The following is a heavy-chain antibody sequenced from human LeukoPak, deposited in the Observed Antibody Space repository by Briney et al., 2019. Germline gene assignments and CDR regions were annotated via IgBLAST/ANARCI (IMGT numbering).Heavy chain of an antibody. D-gene: IGHD4-17*01. J-gene: IGHJ3*02. CDR1: GYTFTSYG. CDR2: ISAYNGNT. V-gene: IGHV1-18*01. CDR3: ARNDYGGHDAFDI. Sequence: ASVKVSCKASGYTFTSYGISWVRQAPGQGLEWMGWISAYNGNTNYAQKLQGRVTMTRSTSINTAYMELSSLRSEDTAIYYCARNDYGGHDAFDIWGQGTMVIVSS.